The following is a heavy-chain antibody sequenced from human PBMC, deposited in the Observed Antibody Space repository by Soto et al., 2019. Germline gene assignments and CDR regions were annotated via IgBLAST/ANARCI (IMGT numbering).Heavy chain of an antibody. Sequence: GASVKVSCKASGFTFTSSAVQWVRQARGQGLEWMGWINPNSGGTNYAQKFQGWVTMTRDTSISTAYMELSRLRSDDTAVYYCARGPGGSYSDAFDIWGQGTMVTVS. CDR1: GFTFTSSA. J-gene: IGHJ3*02. CDR2: INPNSGGT. V-gene: IGHV1-2*04. D-gene: IGHD1-26*01. CDR3: ARGPGGSYSDAFDI.